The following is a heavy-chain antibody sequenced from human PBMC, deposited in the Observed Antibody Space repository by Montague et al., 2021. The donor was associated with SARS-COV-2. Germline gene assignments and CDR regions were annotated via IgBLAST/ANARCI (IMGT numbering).Heavy chain of an antibody. CDR3: AREYSAPRWFGEYNRYGMDV. Sequence: YLRLSCAASGFTFSSYDMHWVRQAPGKGLEWVAVMWYDGSNQYYGDSVKGRFTISRDNSKNTLYLQMNSLRAEDTAVYYCAREYSAPRWFGEYNRYGMDVWGQGTTVTVSS. D-gene: IGHD3-10*01. CDR1: GFTFSSYD. CDR2: MWYDGSNQ. V-gene: IGHV3-33*08. J-gene: IGHJ6*02.